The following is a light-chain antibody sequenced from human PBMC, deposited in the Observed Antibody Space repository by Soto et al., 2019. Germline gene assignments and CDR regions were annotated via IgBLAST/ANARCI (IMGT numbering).Light chain of an antibody. J-gene: IGLJ3*02. CDR2: RDG. CDR1: SSNIGGHY. V-gene: IGLV1-47*01. Sequence: QSVLTQPPSASGTPGQSLTISCAGSSSNIGGHYVYWYQHLPGTAPKLLIFRDGQRPSGVPDRFFGSKSGTSASLAISGLRSEDEAHYYCAVWDASLTGWVFGGGTKLTVL. CDR3: AVWDASLTGWV.